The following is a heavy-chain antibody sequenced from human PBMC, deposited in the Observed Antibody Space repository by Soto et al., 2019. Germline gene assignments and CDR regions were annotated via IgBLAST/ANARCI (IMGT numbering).Heavy chain of an antibody. CDR3: ARGYGSGGSCYGY. D-gene: IGHD2-15*01. CDR1: GGSISSSSYY. V-gene: IGHV4-39*01. Sequence: PSETLSLTCTVSGGSISSSSYYWGWIRQPPGQGPEGIGCSYSSGSTYYNPSFKSRVTISVDASKNQFSLKLSSVTAADTAVYYGARGYGSGGSCYGYWGQGSQVTVSS. CDR2: SYSSGST. J-gene: IGHJ4*02.